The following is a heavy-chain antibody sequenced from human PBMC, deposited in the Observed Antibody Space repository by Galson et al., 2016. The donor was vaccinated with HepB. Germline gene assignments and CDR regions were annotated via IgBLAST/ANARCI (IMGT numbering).Heavy chain of an antibody. V-gene: IGHV5-51*01. Sequence: QSGAAVKKPRESLKISCTGSGYSFTSYWIGWVRQLPGKGLEWMGIIYPGAFDIRYSPSFQGQVTISADKSVSTAYLQWSSLKASDTAMYYCARRVTGSGSDYGTFDSWGQGTLVTVSS. CDR1: GYSFTSYW. CDR3: ARRVTGSGSDYGTFDS. CDR2: IYPGAFDI. D-gene: IGHD3-10*01. J-gene: IGHJ4*02.